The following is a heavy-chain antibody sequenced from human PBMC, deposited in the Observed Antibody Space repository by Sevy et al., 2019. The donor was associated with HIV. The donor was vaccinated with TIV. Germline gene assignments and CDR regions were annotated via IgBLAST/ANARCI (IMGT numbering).Heavy chain of an antibody. CDR1: GFTFRDYS. J-gene: IGHJ4*02. D-gene: IGHD3-22*01. CDR2: ISSASSYR. CDR3: TRVDYYDTSASQY. V-gene: IGHV3-21*06. Sequence: GGSLRLSCAASGFTFRDYSMNWVRQAPGQGLEWVSSISSASSYRKYGDSVKGRFTISRDNAKNLLYLDLNSLRVEDTVVYYCTRVDYYDTSASQYWGQGTLVTVSS.